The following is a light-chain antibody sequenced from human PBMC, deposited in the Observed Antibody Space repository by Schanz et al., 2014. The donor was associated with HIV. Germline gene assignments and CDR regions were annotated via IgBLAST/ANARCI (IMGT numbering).Light chain of an antibody. CDR3: QQYVGFYHT. J-gene: IGKJ1*01. CDR2: KAS. Sequence: DIQMTQSPSTLSASLRDRVTITCRASQTIFNYLAWYQQKPGEAPKLLIYKASKLDTGVPARFSGSGSGTEFPLTISSLQSDDFATYYCQQYVGFYHTFGQGTKVEIK. V-gene: IGKV1-5*03. CDR1: QTIFNY.